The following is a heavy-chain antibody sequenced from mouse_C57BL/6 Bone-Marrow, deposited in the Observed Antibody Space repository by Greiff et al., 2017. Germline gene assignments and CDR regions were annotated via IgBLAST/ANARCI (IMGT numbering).Heavy chain of an antibody. V-gene: IGHV2-2*01. CDR3: ARYGTTGLAMDY. CDR1: GFSLTSYG. Sequence: QVQLQQSGPGLVKPSQSLSITCTVSGFSLTSYGVHWVRQSPGKGLEWLGVIWSGGGTDYNAAFIARLSIRKDNSKSQVFFKMNRRQADDIARYYCARYGTTGLAMDYWGQGTSVTVSS. J-gene: IGHJ4*01. D-gene: IGHD3-1*01. CDR2: IWSGGGT.